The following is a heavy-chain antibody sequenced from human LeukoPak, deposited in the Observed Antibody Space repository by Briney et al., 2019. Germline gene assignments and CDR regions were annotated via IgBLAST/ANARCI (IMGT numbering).Heavy chain of an antibody. J-gene: IGHJ1*01. Sequence: SQTLSLTCTVSGGSISSGDYYWSWIRQPPGKGLEWIGYTYYSGSTYYNPSLKSRVTISVDTSKNQFSLKLSSVTAADTAVYYCARGYYDSSGYSEYFQHWGQGTLVTVSS. CDR3: ARGYYDSSGYSEYFQH. CDR1: GGSISSGDYY. D-gene: IGHD3-22*01. V-gene: IGHV4-30-4*01. CDR2: TYYSGST.